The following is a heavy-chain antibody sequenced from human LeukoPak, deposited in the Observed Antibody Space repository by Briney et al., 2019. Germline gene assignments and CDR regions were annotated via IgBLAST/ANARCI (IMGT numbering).Heavy chain of an antibody. CDR3: ARDSPWIQLFLDY. D-gene: IGHD5-18*01. CDR2: ISYDGSNK. V-gene: IGHV3-30*04. CDR1: GFTFSSYA. Sequence: TGRSLRLSCAASGFTFSSYAMHWVRQAPGKGLEWVAVISYDGSNKYYADSVKGRFTISRDNSKNTLYLQMNSLRAEDTAVYYCARDSPWIQLFLDYWGQGTLVTVSS. J-gene: IGHJ4*02.